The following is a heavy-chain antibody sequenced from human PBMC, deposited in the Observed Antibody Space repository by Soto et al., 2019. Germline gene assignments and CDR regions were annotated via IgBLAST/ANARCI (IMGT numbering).Heavy chain of an antibody. CDR1: GGTFSSYA. CDR3: AREEDYYYGMDV. V-gene: IGHV1-69*01. CDR2: IIPIFGTA. J-gene: IGHJ6*02. Sequence: QVQLVQSGAEVKKPGSSVKVSCKASGGTFSSYAISWVRQAPGQGLEWMGGIIPIFGTANYAQKFQGRVRITADESTSKAYMELSSLRSEDTAVYYGAREEDYYYGMDVWGQGTTVTVSS.